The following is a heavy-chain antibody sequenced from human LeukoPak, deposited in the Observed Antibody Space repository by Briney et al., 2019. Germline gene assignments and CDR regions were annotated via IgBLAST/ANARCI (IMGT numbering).Heavy chain of an antibody. CDR1: GFTFNSYA. CDR3: AKDDLWFGEFYEAFDI. V-gene: IGHV3-23*01. CDR2: ISGSGGST. D-gene: IGHD3-10*01. J-gene: IGHJ3*02. Sequence: GGSLRLSCAASGFTFNSYAMSWVRQAPGRGLEWVSAISGSGGSTYYADSVKGRFTISRDNSKNTLYLQMNSLRAEDTAVYYCAKDDLWFGEFYEAFDIWGRGTMVTVSS.